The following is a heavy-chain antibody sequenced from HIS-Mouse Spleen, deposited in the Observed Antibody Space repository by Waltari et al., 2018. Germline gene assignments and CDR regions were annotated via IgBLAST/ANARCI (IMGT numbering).Heavy chain of an antibody. V-gene: IGHV4-39*07. CDR1: GGSIRRSRYY. CDR3: AREIPYSSSWYDWYFDL. CDR2: IYYSGST. J-gene: IGHJ2*01. Sequence: QLQLQESGPGLVKPSETLSLTCPVPGGSIRRSRYYWGWIRQPPGKGLDWIGSIYYSGSTYYNPSLKSRVTISVDTSKNQFSLKLSSVTAADTAVYYCAREIPYSSSWYDWYFDLWGRGTLVTVSS. D-gene: IGHD6-13*01.